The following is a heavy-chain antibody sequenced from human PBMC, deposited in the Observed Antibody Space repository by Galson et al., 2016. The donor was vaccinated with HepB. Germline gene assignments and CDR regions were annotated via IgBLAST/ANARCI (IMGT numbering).Heavy chain of an antibody. Sequence: SVKVSCKASGYTFTGYYMHWVRQAPGQGLEWMGWINPDSGVTSYAQKFQGRVTMTRDTSISTVYMELSRLKSDDTAIYYFARDRYSGIYYVGAFDIWGQGTMVTVS. J-gene: IGHJ3*02. CDR1: GYTFTGYY. CDR3: ARDRYSGIYYVGAFDI. V-gene: IGHV1-2*02. CDR2: INPDSGVT. D-gene: IGHD1-26*01.